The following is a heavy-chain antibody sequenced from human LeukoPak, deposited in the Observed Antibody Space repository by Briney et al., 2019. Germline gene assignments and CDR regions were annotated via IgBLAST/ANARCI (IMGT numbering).Heavy chain of an antibody. V-gene: IGHV4-61*02. CDR2: IYTSGST. Sequence: SETLSPTCTVSGGSISSGSYYWSWIRQPAGKGLEWIGRIYTSGSTNYNPSLKSRVTISVDTSKNQFSLKLSSVTAADTAVYYCARDRYSSGWYVDYWGQGTLVTVSS. CDR3: ARDRYSSGWYVDY. D-gene: IGHD6-19*01. CDR1: GGSISSGSYY. J-gene: IGHJ4*02.